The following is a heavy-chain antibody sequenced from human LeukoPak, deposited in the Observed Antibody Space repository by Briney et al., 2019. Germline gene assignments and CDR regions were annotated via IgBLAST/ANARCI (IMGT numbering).Heavy chain of an antibody. D-gene: IGHD1-1*01. Sequence: GGSLRLSCAVSGFTLSSHAMGWVRQAPGKGLEWVAGITAYGADRNYADSVEGRFTISRDNSKSTLDLQMNSLRAEDTALYYCARDGTWGWAQYDYWGQGILVTVSS. CDR3: ARDGTWGWAQYDY. CDR1: GFTLSSHA. J-gene: IGHJ4*02. V-gene: IGHV3-23*01. CDR2: ITAYGADR.